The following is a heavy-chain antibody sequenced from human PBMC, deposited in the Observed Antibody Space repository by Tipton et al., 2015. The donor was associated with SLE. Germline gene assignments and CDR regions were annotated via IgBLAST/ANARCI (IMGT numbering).Heavy chain of an antibody. J-gene: IGHJ6*02. CDR1: GFTFSNAW. CDR3: AKEGLTIFGVVIYYYGMDV. Sequence: QLVQSGGGLVKPGGSLRLSCAASGFTFSNAWMSWVRQAPGQGLQWVSTITGSGSGAYYADFLKGRFTISRDNAKNSLYLQMNSLRAEDTALYYCAKEGLTIFGVVIYYYGMDVWGQGTTVTVSS. V-gene: IGHV3-23*04. D-gene: IGHD3-3*01. CDR2: ITGSGSGA.